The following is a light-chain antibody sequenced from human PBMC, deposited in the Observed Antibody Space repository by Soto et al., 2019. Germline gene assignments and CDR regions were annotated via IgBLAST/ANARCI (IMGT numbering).Light chain of an antibody. Sequence: DIQMTQSPSSLSASVWDRVTITCRASQSISSYLNWYQQKPGKDPKLLIYAASSLQSGVPSMFSGSGYGTDFTLTISSLQPEDFATYYSKQSYSXSFTCGPGTKVXI. V-gene: IGKV1-39*01. CDR3: KQSYSXSFT. CDR2: AAS. J-gene: IGKJ3*01. CDR1: QSISSY.